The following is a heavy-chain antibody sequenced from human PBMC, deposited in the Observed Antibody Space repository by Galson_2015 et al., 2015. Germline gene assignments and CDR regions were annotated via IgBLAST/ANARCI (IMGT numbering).Heavy chain of an antibody. CDR1: GYNFANYW. CDR2: IYVGDSDT. CDR3: ARGPTSGYSTATDY. Sequence: QSGAEVKTPGESLKISCKGSGYNFANYWIGWVRQRPGKGLEWMGIIYVGDSDTRYSPSFQGQVTISADKSISTAYLQWSSLKASDTAIYFCARGPTSGYSTATDYWGQGTLVSVSS. V-gene: IGHV5-51*01. D-gene: IGHD6-13*01. J-gene: IGHJ4*02.